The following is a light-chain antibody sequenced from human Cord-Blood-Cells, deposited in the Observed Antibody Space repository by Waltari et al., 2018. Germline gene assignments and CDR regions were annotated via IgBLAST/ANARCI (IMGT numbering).Light chain of an antibody. CDR1: SSDVGGYHY. Sequence: QSALTQPRPVSGSPGQSVTISCTGTSSDVGGYHYVSWYQQHPGKAPKLMIYDVSKRPSGVPDRFSGSKSGNTASLTISGLQAEDEADYYCCSYAGSYTFVVFGTGTKVTVL. CDR3: CSYAGSYTFVV. V-gene: IGLV2-11*01. J-gene: IGLJ1*01. CDR2: DVS.